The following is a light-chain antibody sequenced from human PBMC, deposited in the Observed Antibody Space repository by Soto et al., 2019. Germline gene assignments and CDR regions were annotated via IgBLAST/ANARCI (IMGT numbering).Light chain of an antibody. V-gene: IGKV3-15*01. CDR1: QTISNM. J-gene: IGKJ1*01. CDR3: QQYVSSPWA. Sequence: EVVMTQSPATLSVSPGDKVSLSCRANQTISNMLAWYQQKPGQAPRLLIYAASTRATGVSARFSGSGSGTEFTLTISSLQSEDFTIYYCQQYVSSPWAFGQGTKVDIK. CDR2: AAS.